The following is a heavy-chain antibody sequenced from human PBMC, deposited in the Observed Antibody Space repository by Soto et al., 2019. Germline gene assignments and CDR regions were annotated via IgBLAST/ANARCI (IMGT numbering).Heavy chain of an antibody. CDR2: ISAYNGNT. V-gene: IGHV1-18*01. CDR1: GGTFSSYA. D-gene: IGHD3-22*01. CDR3: ARGSDYYDSSGYYYVLGWFDP. J-gene: IGHJ5*02. Sequence: ASVKVSCKASGGTFSSYAISWVRQAPGQGLEWMGWISAYNGNTNYAQKLQGRVTMTTDTSTSTAYMELRSLRSDDTAVYYCARGSDYYDSSGYYYVLGWFDPWGQGTLVTVSS.